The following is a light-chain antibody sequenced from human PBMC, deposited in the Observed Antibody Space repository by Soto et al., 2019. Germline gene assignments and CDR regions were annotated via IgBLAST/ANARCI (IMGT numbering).Light chain of an antibody. CDR1: QSISSY. CDR3: QQSYSTPLT. CDR2: AAS. V-gene: IGKV1-39*01. Sequence: DIQMTQSPASLSTSVGSRFTRTCRASQSISSYLNWYQQKPGKAPKLLIYAASSLHSGVPSRFSGSRSGTDFTLTISSLQSEDFATYYCQQSYSTPLTFGGGTKVDI. J-gene: IGKJ4*01.